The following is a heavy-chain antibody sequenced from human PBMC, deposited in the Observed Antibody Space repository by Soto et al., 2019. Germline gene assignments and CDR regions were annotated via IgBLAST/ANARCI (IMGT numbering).Heavy chain of an antibody. V-gene: IGHV3-21*01. CDR1: GFAFNNYG. CDR3: AREDSIIIPAVPDF. J-gene: IGHJ4*02. CDR2: ISKSDYT. D-gene: IGHD3-22*01. Sequence: GGSLRLSCTVSGFAFNNYGINWVRQAPGKGLEWVSSISKSDYTYYSDSVKGRFTISRDNAKNSVSLQMNTLRVEDTAVYYCAREDSIIIPAVPDFWGLGTLVTVSS.